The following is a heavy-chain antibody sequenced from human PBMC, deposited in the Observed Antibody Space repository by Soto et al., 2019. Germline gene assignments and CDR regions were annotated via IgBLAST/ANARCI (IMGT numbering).Heavy chain of an antibody. J-gene: IGHJ6*02. CDR2: ISTDLRAL. Sequence: GGSLRLSCAASGFTISTYHLNWVRQAPGKGLEWVSYISTDLRALYYADSVRGRFTISRDNAKNSLYLQMTSLRDEDTGVYYCTRDGRRGYDMDVWGQGTTVTVSS. CDR3: TRDGRRGYDMDV. D-gene: IGHD1-26*01. CDR1: GFTISTYH. V-gene: IGHV3-48*02.